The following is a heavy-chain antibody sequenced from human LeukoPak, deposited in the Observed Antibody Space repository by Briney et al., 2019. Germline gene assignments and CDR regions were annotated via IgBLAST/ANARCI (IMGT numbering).Heavy chain of an antibody. Sequence: SETLSLTCTVSGGSISSYYWSWIRQPPGKGLEWIGYIYYSGTTNYNPSLKSRVTISVDTSKNQFSLKLSSVTAADTAVYYCARRCSGGSCYRAFDYWGQGTLVTVSS. CDR2: IYYSGTT. CDR3: ARRCSGGSCYRAFDY. D-gene: IGHD2-15*01. J-gene: IGHJ4*02. CDR1: GGSISSYY. V-gene: IGHV4-59*08.